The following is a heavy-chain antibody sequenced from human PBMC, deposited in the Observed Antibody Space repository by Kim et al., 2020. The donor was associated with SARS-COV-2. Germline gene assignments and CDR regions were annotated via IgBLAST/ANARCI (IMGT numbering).Heavy chain of an antibody. V-gene: IGHV1-18*01. D-gene: IGHD3-10*01. CDR2: GKA. Sequence: GKANYAQKFQDRVTMTTDSSTNTAYMELRNLRSDDTAVYYCARERGLTFEYWGQGTLVTVSS. J-gene: IGHJ4*02. CDR3: ARERGLTFEY.